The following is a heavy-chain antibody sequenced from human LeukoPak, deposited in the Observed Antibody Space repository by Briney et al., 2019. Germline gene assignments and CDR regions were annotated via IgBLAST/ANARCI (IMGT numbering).Heavy chain of an antibody. V-gene: IGHV4-34*01. J-gene: IGHJ6*04. CDR2: IHHSGST. CDR3: ARLRRYCSSTSCPKTLDV. Sequence: PSETLSLTCAVYGEPFTGYYWSWIRQSPERGLEWLGEIHHSGSTNYNPSLKRPVTLSVDASRNEVSLKVDSVTAADTAVYYCARLRRYCSSTSCPKTLDVWGKGTTVTVSS. D-gene: IGHD2-2*01. CDR1: GEPFTGYY.